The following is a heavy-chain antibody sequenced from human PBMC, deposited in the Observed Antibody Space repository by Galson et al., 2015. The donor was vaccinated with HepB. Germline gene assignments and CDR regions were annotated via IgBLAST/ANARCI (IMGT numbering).Heavy chain of an antibody. CDR1: GYTFTGYY. CDR2: INPNSGGT. J-gene: IGHJ4*02. D-gene: IGHD2-2*01. Sequence: SVKVSCKASGYTFTGYYMHWVRQAPGQGLEWMGWINPNSGGTNYAQKFQGRVTMTRDTSISTAYMELSRLRSDDTAVYYCATLGGYCSSTSCYGPTSVPPRIFDYWGQGTLVTVSS. V-gene: IGHV1-2*02. CDR3: ATLGGYCSSTSCYGPTSVPPRIFDY.